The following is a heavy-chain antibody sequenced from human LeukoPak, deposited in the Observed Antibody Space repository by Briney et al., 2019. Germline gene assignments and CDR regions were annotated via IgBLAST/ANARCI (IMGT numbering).Heavy chain of an antibody. V-gene: IGHV1-69*04. CDR1: GGTFTSYD. Sequence: ASVKVSCKASGGTFTSYDISWVRHAPGPGLEWMGRIIPILGIANYAQKFQGRVTITSDKSTSTAYMELSSLRSAATAVFYCSRIAAAGTRWFDRWGQGTLVTVSS. D-gene: IGHD6-13*01. J-gene: IGHJ5*02. CDR3: SRIAAAGTRWFDR. CDR2: IIPILGIA.